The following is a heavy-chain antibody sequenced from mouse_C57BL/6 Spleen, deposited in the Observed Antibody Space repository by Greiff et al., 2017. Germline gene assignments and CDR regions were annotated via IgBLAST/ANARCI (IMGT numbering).Heavy chain of an antibody. V-gene: IGHV2-3*01. D-gene: IGHD2-1*01. CDR3: AKGVSDLLRYFDV. CDR1: GFSLTSYG. J-gene: IGHJ1*03. Sequence: QVHVKQSGPGLVAPSQSLSITCTVSGFSLTSYGVSWVRQPPGKGLEWLGVIWGDGSTNYHSALISRLSISKDNSKSQVFLKLNSLQTDDTATYYCAKGVSDLLRYFDVWGTGTTVTVSS. CDR2: IWGDGST.